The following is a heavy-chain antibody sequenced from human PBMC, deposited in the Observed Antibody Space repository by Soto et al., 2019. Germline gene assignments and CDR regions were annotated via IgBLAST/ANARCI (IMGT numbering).Heavy chain of an antibody. D-gene: IGHD1-26*01. CDR2: IHRDGVT. J-gene: IGHJ4*02. Sequence: QVHLQESGPGLVKPSETLSLTCAISGGSTSSSDWWTWVRQPPGEGLEWIGEIHRDGVTNYNSSFKSRLTISLDQSRNQFSLSLTSVTAADAAVYFCAGRPEIHPRWGQGILVPVSS. CDR1: GGSTSSSDW. V-gene: IGHV4-4*02. CDR3: AGRPEIHPR.